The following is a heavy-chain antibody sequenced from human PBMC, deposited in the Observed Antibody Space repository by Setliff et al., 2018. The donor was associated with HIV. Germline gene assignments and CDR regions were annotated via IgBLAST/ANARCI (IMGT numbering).Heavy chain of an antibody. CDR2: VNSDGSRT. J-gene: IGHJ3*02. V-gene: IGHV3-74*03. CDR1: GFSFSSYW. Sequence: LRLSCAASGFSFSSYWMHWVRQVPGKGLVWVSAVNSDGSRTTYADSVKGRFTISRDNAKNTVYLQMNSLRGEDTAVYYCARVGSFDAFDIWGQGTMVTVSS. CDR3: ARVGSFDAFDI. D-gene: IGHD6-13*01.